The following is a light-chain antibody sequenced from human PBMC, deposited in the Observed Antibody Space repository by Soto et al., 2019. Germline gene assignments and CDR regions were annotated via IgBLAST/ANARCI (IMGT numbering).Light chain of an antibody. J-gene: IGKJ5*01. CDR1: QSLTGGY. V-gene: IGKV3-20*01. CDR2: SAS. CDR3: QQNGSLPST. Sequence: DIVLPQSPGTLSLSPGERATLSCRASQSLTGGYLAWFQQKPGQTPRLLIYSASNRATGIPDRFSGSGSGTDFTLTIRRLVPEDFVVYDGQQNGSLPSTFGQGTRLEIK.